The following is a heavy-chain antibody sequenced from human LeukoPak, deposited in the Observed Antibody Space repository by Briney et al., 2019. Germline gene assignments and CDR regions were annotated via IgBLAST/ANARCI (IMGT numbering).Heavy chain of an antibody. D-gene: IGHD6-13*01. CDR1: GYSLTSFD. J-gene: IGHJ6*04. CDR2: MNPKRGNT. CDR3: ARGGSSSSYYNNYGMDV. V-gene: IGHV1-8*01. Sequence: ASVKVSCKASGYSLTSFDINWVRQGSGQGLEWMGWMNPKRGNTGYAPTFQGRVTITRDTSIDTAFMELSSLRPDDTAVYYCARGGSSSSYYNNYGMDVWGKGTTVTVSS.